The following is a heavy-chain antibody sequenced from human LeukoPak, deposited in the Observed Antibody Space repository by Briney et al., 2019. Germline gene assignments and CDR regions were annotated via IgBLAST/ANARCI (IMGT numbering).Heavy chain of an antibody. CDR1: GGSFSGYY. CDR3: ASLWAVADTTFDY. Sequence: SETLSLTCAVYGGSFSGYYWSWIRQPPGKGLEWIGEINHSGSTNYNPSLKSRVTISVDTSKNQFSLKLSPVTAADTAVYYCASLWAVADTTFDYWGQGTLVTVSS. V-gene: IGHV4-34*01. D-gene: IGHD6-19*01. J-gene: IGHJ4*02. CDR2: INHSGST.